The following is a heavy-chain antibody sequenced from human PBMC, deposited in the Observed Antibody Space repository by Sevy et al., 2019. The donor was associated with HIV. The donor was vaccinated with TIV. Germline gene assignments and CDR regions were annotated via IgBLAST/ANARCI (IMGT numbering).Heavy chain of an antibody. J-gene: IGHJ6*02. Sequence: SETLSLTCTVSGGSISSDSFLWGWIRQPPGEGLSWIGSISDSGNPYYDPSLKSRVTVDVDTSKKQFTLELRSVTGADTATYYCARHFHFYGIDVWGPGTTVTVSS. CDR3: ARHFHFYGIDV. V-gene: IGHV4-39*01. CDR2: ISDSGNP. D-gene: IGHD3-3*02. CDR1: GGSISSDSFL.